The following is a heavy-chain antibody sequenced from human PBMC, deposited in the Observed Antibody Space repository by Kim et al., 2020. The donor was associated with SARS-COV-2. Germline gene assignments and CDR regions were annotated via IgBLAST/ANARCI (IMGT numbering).Heavy chain of an antibody. D-gene: IGHD3-22*01. CDR2: IYPRDSDT. J-gene: IGHJ1*01. CDR1: TDNFATYW. V-gene: IGHV5-51*01. Sequence: GESLKISCQGSTDNFATYWIVWVRQMPDRGLEWMGIIYPRDSDTRYSPSFEGQVTISADKSLRTVYLQWTSLRASDTATYFCATHGSDYSSLLFEAWGQG. CDR3: ATHGSDYSSLLFEA.